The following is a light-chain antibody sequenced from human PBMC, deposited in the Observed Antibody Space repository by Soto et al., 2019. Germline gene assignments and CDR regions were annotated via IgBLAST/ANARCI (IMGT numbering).Light chain of an antibody. CDR3: QQYNDWPPYT. CDR1: QSVRSS. Sequence: EIVMTQSPATLSVSPGERATLSCRASQSVRSSLAWYQQKPGQAPRLLIYGASTRATGIPARFSGSGSGTEFTLVISSLQSEDFAVYYCQQYNDWPPYTLGQGSKLEIK. V-gene: IGKV3-15*01. CDR2: GAS. J-gene: IGKJ2*01.